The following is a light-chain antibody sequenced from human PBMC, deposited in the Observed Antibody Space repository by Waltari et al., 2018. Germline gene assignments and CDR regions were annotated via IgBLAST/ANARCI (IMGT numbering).Light chain of an antibody. J-gene: IGKJ1*01. Sequence: EIVLTQSPGTLSLSLGVRATLTCRASQSVSSSYLAWYQQQPGQAPRLLIYGASSRTTGIPDRFSGSASGTDFTLTISRLEAEDFAGYYCKQYAESPRTFGQGTKVEIK. CDR1: QSVSSSY. V-gene: IGKV3-20*01. CDR2: GAS. CDR3: KQYAESPRT.